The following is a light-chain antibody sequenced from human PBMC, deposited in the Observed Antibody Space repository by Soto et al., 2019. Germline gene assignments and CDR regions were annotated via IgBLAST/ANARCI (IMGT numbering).Light chain of an antibody. J-gene: IGKJ1*01. CDR2: AAS. V-gene: IGKV3-20*01. CDR1: QSVAANY. CDR3: QQYGSSPWT. Sequence: EIVLTQSPGTLSLSPGDRATLSCRASQSVAANYSAWFQQKPGQAPRLLIYAASNRATGIPDRFSGSGFGRDFTLTISRLDPEDFAVYYCQQYGSSPWTFGRGTKVDIK.